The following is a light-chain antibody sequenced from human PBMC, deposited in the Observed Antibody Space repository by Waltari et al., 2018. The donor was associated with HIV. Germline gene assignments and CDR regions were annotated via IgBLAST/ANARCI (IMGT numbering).Light chain of an antibody. CDR3: AAWDDSLSGPWV. CDR1: RSNLGSNY. V-gene: IGLV1-47*01. Sequence: QSVLTQPPSASGTPGQRVAISCSGSRSNLGSNYVYWYQQLPGTAPKLLIYRNNQRPSGVPDRFSGSKSGTSASLAISGLRSEDEADYYCAAWDDSLSGPWVFGGGTELTVL. CDR2: RNN. J-gene: IGLJ3*02.